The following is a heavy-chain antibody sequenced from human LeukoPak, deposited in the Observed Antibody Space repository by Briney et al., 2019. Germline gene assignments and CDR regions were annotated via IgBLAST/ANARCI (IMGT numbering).Heavy chain of an antibody. D-gene: IGHD3-10*01. V-gene: IGHV3-23*01. CDR2: ISDSGGST. CDR1: GFTFSSYA. J-gene: IGHJ5*02. Sequence: PGGSLRLSCAASGFTFSSYAMSWVRQAPGKGLEWVSAISDSGGSTYYADSVTGRFTISRDNSKNTLYLQMNSLRAEDTAVYYCTRPSALWFGEDSFDPWGQGTLVTVSS. CDR3: TRPSALWFGEDSFDP.